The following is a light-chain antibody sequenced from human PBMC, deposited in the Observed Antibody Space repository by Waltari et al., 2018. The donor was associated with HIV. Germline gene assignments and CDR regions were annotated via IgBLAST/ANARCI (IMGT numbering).Light chain of an antibody. CDR1: QTVTTYS. CDR3: QQYGGSPPTYT. CDR2: GAS. J-gene: IGKJ2*01. Sequence: EIVLTQSPGTLSLSPGERVSLSCSASQTVTTYSLAWYQQKPGQAPRLLIHGASNRATGIPDRFSGRGSGTDFTLTISRLEPEDFAVYYCQQYGGSPPTYTFGQGTKLEFK. V-gene: IGKV3-20*01.